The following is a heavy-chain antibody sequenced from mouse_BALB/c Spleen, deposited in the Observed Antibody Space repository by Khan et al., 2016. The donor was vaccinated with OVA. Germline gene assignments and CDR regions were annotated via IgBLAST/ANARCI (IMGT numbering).Heavy chain of an antibody. V-gene: IGHV1-87*01. CDR3: VRGGITTGYFDY. D-gene: IGHD1-1*01. CDR1: GYTFTSYW. J-gene: IGHJ2*01. CDR2: IYPGDGNT. Sequence: VQLQESGTELARPGAPVKLSCKASGYTFTSYWMQWVKQRPGQGLEWIGAIYPGDGNTRYTQKFKGKATLTADKSSSTAYMQLSSLASEDSAVYFCVRGGITTGYFDYWGQGTTLTVSS.